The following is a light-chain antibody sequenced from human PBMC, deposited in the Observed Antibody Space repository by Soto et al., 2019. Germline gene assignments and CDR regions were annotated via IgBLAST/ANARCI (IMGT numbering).Light chain of an antibody. Sequence: DIQMTQSPSSLSASVGDRVTITCQASQDISNSLNWYQQKPGKAPKLLIYDASNLETGVPSRFSGSGSGTDFTFTVSSLQPEDIATYYCQQYDQLPLFTFGPGTKVDLK. J-gene: IGKJ3*01. V-gene: IGKV1-33*01. CDR1: QDISNS. CDR3: QQYDQLPLFT. CDR2: DAS.